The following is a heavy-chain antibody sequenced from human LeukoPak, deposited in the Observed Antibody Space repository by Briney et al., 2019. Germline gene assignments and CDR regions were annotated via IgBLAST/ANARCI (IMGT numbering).Heavy chain of an antibody. J-gene: IGHJ4*02. Sequence: PSETLSLTSAVYGGSFSGYYWSWIRQPPGKGLEWIGEINHSGSTNYNPSLKSRVTISVDTSKNQFSLKLSSVTAADTAVYYCASSLQDYFDYWGQGTLVTVSS. CDR2: INHSGST. CDR3: ASSLQDYFDY. V-gene: IGHV4-34*01. CDR1: GGSFSGYY.